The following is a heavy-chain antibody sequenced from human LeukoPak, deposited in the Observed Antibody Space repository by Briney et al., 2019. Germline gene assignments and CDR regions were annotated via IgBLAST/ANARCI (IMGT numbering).Heavy chain of an antibody. CDR2: IKKTGSET. D-gene: IGHD2-15*01. V-gene: IGHV3-7*01. J-gene: IGHJ4*02. CDR1: GFTFSHFW. Sequence: GGSLRLSCAASGFTFSHFWMSWVRQAPGKGLEWVAYIKKTGSETYYVDSVKGRFTITRDNTRNSLFLQMYSLRAEDTAVYFCAGEDGYCSGGNCYSYFDSWGQGTLVTVSS. CDR3: AGEDGYCSGGNCYSYFDS.